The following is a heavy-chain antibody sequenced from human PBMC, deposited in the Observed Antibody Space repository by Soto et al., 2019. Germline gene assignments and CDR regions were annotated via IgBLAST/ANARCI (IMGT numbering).Heavy chain of an antibody. V-gene: IGHV4-30-2*01. Sequence: SETLSLTCAVSGGSISSGGYSWRWIRQPPGKGLEWIGYIYHSGSTYYNPSLKSRVTISVDRSKNQFSLKLSSVTAADTAVYYCARGYGDYVFDIWGQGTMVTVSS. CDR1: GGSISSGGYS. CDR3: ARGYGDYVFDI. J-gene: IGHJ3*02. CDR2: IYHSGST. D-gene: IGHD4-17*01.